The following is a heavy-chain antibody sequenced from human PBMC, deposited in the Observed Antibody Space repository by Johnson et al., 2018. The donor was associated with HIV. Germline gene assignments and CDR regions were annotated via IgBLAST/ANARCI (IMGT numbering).Heavy chain of an antibody. D-gene: IGHD1-1*01. Sequence: VQLVESGGGVVQPGGSLRLSCAASGFTFSSYGMHWVRQAPGKGLEWVAFIRYDGSNTYYADSVKGRFTISRDNSKNTLYLQMNSLRPEDTAVYYCTKDLVSWNGIWREAFDIWGQGTMVTVS. J-gene: IGHJ3*02. CDR3: TKDLVSWNGIWREAFDI. CDR1: GFTFSSYG. CDR2: IRYDGSNT. V-gene: IGHV3-30*02.